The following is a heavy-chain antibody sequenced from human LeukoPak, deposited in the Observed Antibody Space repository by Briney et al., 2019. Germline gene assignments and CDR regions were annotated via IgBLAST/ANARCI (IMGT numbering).Heavy chain of an antibody. J-gene: IGHJ4*02. D-gene: IGHD5-24*01. V-gene: IGHV1-58*01. CDR2: IVVGSGNT. CDR1: GFTFTSSA. Sequence: SVKVSCKASGFTFTSSAVQWVRQARGQRLEWIGWIVVGSGNTNYAQKFQERVTITRDMSTSTAYMELSRLRSDDTAVYYCARRLQLTRGHGFDYWGQGTLVTVSS. CDR3: ARRLQLTRGHGFDY.